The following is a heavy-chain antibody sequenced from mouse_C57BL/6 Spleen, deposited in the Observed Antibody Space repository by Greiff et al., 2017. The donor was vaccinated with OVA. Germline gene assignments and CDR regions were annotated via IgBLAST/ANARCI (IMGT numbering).Heavy chain of an antibody. D-gene: IGHD2-5*01. CDR1: GFTFSDYG. Sequence: EVKLQESGGGLVKPGGSLKLSCAASGFTFSDYGMHWVRQAPEKGLEWVAYISSGSSTIYYADTVKGRFTISRDNAKNTLFLQMTSLRSEDTAMYYCARCSNLYFDYWGQGTTLTVSS. V-gene: IGHV5-17*01. J-gene: IGHJ2*01. CDR2: ISSGSSTI. CDR3: ARCSNLYFDY.